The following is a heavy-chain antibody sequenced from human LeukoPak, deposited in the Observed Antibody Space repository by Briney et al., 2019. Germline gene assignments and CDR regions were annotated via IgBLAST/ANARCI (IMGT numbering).Heavy chain of an antibody. V-gene: IGHV3-23*01. Sequence: GGSLRLSCAASGFTVSTNYMTWVRQAPGKELEWVSAISGNGDITYYTDSVKGRFTISRDNSKNTLYLQMNSLRAEDTAIYYCAKVTGGDMITYGGLDYWGQGTLVTVSS. CDR1: GFTVSTNY. CDR2: ISGNGDIT. D-gene: IGHD3-16*01. J-gene: IGHJ4*02. CDR3: AKVTGGDMITYGGLDY.